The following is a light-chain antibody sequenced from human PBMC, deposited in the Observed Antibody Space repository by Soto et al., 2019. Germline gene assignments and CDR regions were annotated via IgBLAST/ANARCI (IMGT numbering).Light chain of an antibody. Sequence: QSALTQPRSVSGSPGQSVTISCTGTSSDVGGHDYVSWYQHHPGKAPKLVIYEGTKRPSGVSNRFSGSKSGNTASLTISGLQAEDEADYYCCSYVGDSVYVFGSGTKLTVL. V-gene: IGLV2-11*01. CDR2: EGT. J-gene: IGLJ1*01. CDR1: SSDVGGHDY. CDR3: CSYVGDSVYV.